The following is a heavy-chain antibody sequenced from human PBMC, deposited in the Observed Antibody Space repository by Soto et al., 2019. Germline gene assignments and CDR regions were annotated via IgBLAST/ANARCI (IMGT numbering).Heavy chain of an antibody. D-gene: IGHD1-26*01. V-gene: IGHV4-59*08. CDR2: IYYSGST. CDR3: ARQWTTTASWFDP. Sequence: SETLSLTCTASGGSISSYYWSWIRQPPGKGLEWIGYIYYSGSTNYNPSLKSRVTISVDTSKNQFSLKLSSVTAADTAVYYCARQWTTTASWFDPWGQGTLVTVSS. J-gene: IGHJ5*02. CDR1: GGSISSYY.